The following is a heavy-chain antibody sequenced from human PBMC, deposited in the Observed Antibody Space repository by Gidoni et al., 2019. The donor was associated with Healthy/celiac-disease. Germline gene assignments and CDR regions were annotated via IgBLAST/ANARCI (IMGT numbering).Heavy chain of an antibody. J-gene: IGHJ4*02. CDR2: INSDGSST. Sequence: SASGFTFSSYWMHWVRQAPGKGLVWVSRINSDGSSTSYADSVKGRFTISRDNAKNTLYLQMNSLRAEDTAVYYCARESTVGYFDYWGQGTLVTVSS. V-gene: IGHV3-74*01. CDR3: ARESTVGYFDY. D-gene: IGHD4-17*01. CDR1: GFTFSSYW.